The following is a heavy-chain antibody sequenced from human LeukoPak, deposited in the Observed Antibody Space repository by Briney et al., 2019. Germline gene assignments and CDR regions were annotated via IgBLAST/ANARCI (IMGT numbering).Heavy chain of an antibody. CDR3: ARVVTIFGVVPDYYYYYYMDV. V-gene: IGHV4-34*01. Sequence: SETLSLTCAVYGGSFSGYYWSWIRQPPGKGLEWIVEINHSGSTNYNPSLKSRVTISVDTSKNQFSLKLSSVTAADTAVYYCARVVTIFGVVPDYYYYYYMDVWGKGTTVTVSS. D-gene: IGHD3-3*01. CDR2: INHSGST. J-gene: IGHJ6*03. CDR1: GGSFSGYY.